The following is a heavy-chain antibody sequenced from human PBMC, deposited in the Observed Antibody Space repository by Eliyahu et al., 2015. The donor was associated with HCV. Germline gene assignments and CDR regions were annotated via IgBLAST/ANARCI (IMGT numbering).Heavy chain of an antibody. Sequence: EVQLVESGGGLVKPGGSLRLSCAASGFXFXXYNMNWVRQAPGKGLEWVSSISSRSTYYYADSVKGRFTISRDNAKNSLYLQMNSLRAEDTAVYYCARRDDGDRNSYYYYGMDVWGRGTTVTVS. CDR3: ARRDDGDRNSYYYYGMDV. V-gene: IGHV3-21*01. J-gene: IGHJ6*02. CDR2: ISSRSTY. D-gene: IGHD4-17*01. CDR1: GFXFXXYN.